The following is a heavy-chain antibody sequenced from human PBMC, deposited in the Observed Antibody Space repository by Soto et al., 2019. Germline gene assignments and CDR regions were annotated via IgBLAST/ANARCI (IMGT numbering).Heavy chain of an antibody. CDR2: ISRNGAGT. J-gene: IGHJ4*02. V-gene: IGHV3-23*01. CDR3: ARDQDGYDNFDY. D-gene: IGHD3-22*01. Sequence: EVQLLESGGGLVQQGGSLRLSCAASGFTFSSYAMTWVRQAPGQGLEWVSSISRNGAGTFYEDSVKGRYLISRDSSKSTLYLQMNSLRVEDTALYYCARDQDGYDNFDYWCQETLVTVSS. CDR1: GFTFSSYA.